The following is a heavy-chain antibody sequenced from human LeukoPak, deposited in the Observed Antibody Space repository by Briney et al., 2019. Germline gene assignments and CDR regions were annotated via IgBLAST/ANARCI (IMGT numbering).Heavy chain of an antibody. CDR3: ARAPPRGKDNWFDS. V-gene: IGHV3-48*02. D-gene: IGHD3-16*01. J-gene: IGHJ5*01. CDR2: IGSGSRVI. CDR1: GFTFSSHG. Sequence: GGSLRLSCVASGFTFSSHGMNWVRQTPGKGLAWISYIGSGSRVIHYADSVRGRFTISRDDVKNSLYLQMNSLRDDDTAVYYCARAPPRGKDNWFDSWGQGTLVTVSS.